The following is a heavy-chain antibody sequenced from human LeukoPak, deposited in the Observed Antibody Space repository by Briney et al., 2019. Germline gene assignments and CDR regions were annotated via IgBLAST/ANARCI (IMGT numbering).Heavy chain of an antibody. J-gene: IGHJ3*02. CDR1: GGSISSGGYY. Sequence: PSQTLSLTCTVSGGSISSGGYYWSWIRQHPGKGLEWIGYIYYSGNTNYNPSLKSRVTISVDTSKNQFSLKLSSVTAADTAVYYCARDLTTVTKGFDIWGQGTMVTVSS. CDR2: IYYSGNT. V-gene: IGHV4-31*03. CDR3: ARDLTTVTKGFDI. D-gene: IGHD4-17*01.